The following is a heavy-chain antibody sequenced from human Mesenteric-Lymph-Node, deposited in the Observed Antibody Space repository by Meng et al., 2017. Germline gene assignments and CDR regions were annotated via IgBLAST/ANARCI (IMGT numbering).Heavy chain of an antibody. CDR1: GGAFSGQY. D-gene: IGHD6-19*01. V-gene: IGHV4-34*01. J-gene: IGHJ4*02. CDR3: ARGYGWYTY. CDR2: AYPGGST. Sequence: QVQLQQWGAGLLKPSETLSLTCAVYGGAFSGQYWNWIRQPQGKGLEWIXEAYPGGSTSYNPSLKGRVTISVDTSKNQFSLKLNSVTAADTGVYYCARGYGWYTYWGQGTLVTVSS.